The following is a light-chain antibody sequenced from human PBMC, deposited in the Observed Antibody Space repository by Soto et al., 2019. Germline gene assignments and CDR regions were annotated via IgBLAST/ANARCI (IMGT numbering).Light chain of an antibody. V-gene: IGLV2-23*01. CDR3: CSYAGSSTVV. J-gene: IGLJ2*01. Sequence: QSALTQPASVSGSPGQSITISCTGTSSDVGSYNLVSWYQQHPGKAPKLMIYEGSKRPSGVSNRFSGSKSGNTASLTISGLQAEDEADYYCCSYAGSSTVVFGGGTKHTVL. CDR2: EGS. CDR1: SSDVGSYNL.